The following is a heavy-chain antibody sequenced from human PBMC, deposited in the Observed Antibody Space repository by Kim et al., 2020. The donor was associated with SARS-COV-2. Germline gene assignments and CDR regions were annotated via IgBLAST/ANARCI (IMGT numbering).Heavy chain of an antibody. CDR3: ARDQVEDIVVRPYGMDV. CDR1: GYTFTSYY. CDR2: INPSGGST. J-gene: IGHJ6*02. D-gene: IGHD2-2*01. Sequence: ASVKVSCKASGYTFTSYYMHWVRQAPGQGLEWMGIINPSGGSTSYAQKFQGRVTMTRDTSTSTVYMELSSLRSEDTAVYYCARDQVEDIVVRPYGMDVWGQGTTVTVSS. V-gene: IGHV1-46*01.